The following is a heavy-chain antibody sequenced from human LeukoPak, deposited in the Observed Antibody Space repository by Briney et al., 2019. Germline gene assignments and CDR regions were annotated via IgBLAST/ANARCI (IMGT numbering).Heavy chain of an antibody. CDR2: ISGSGGST. Sequence: PGGSLRLSCAASGFTFSSHGMNWVRQAPGKGLEWVSAISGSGGSTYYADSVKGRFTISRDNSKNTLYLQMNSLRAEDTAVYYCARDLSGIAGYTYGRGIDYWGQGTLVTVSS. V-gene: IGHV3-23*01. CDR3: ARDLSGIAGYTYGRGIDY. J-gene: IGHJ4*02. CDR1: GFTFSSHG. D-gene: IGHD5-18*01.